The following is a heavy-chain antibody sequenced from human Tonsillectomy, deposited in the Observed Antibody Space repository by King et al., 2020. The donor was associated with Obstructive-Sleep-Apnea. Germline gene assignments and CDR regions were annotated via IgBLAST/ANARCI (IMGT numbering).Heavy chain of an antibody. D-gene: IGHD2-15*01. CDR2: LSGNGISP. CDR1: GFTFSTYA. V-gene: IGHV3-23*01. Sequence: VQLLESGGGLVQPGGSLRLSCAASGFTFSTYAMNWVRQAPGKGLEWVSALSGNGISPFYADSVRGRFTVSRDNSKNTLFLQMNSLRAEDTAVYYCARDCIGGTCSDYWGQGTLVTVSS. CDR3: ARDCIGGTCSDY. J-gene: IGHJ4*02.